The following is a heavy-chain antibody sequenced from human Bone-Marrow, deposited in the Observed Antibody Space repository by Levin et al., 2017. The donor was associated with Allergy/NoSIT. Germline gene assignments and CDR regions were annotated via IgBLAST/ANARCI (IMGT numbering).Heavy chain of an antibody. CDR2: INSDGSST. V-gene: IGHV3-74*01. D-gene: IGHD3-3*01. Sequence: GGSLRLSCAASGFTFSSYWMHWVRQAPGKGLVWVSRINSDGSSTSYADSVKGRFTISRDNAKNTLYLQMNSLRAEDTAVYYCARIRPYYDFWSVESAKNDDGMDVWGQGTTVTVSS. CDR1: GFTFSSYW. J-gene: IGHJ6*02. CDR3: ARIRPYYDFWSVESAKNDDGMDV.